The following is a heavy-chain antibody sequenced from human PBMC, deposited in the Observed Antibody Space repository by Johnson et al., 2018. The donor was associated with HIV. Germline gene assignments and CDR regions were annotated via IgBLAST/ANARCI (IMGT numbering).Heavy chain of an antibody. Sequence: QVQLVESGGGVVQPGRSLRLSCAASGFTLSTYGMHWVRQAPGKGLEWVAVISYDGSNKYYADSVKGRFTISRDNSKNTLYLQMNSLRAEDTAVYYCVKGIDSSSWYAFDIWGQGTMVTVSS. J-gene: IGHJ3*02. CDR2: ISYDGSNK. CDR3: VKGIDSSSWYAFDI. CDR1: GFTLSTYG. D-gene: IGHD6-13*01. V-gene: IGHV3-30*18.